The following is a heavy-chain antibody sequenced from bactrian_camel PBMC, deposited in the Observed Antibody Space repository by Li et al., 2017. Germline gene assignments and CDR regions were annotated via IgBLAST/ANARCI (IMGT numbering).Heavy chain of an antibody. V-gene: IGHV3S9*01. CDR3: AAEVLPSTAGFCPHIYYLTLVT. CDR2: IDSDGTT. CDR1: GLTSSKYC. J-gene: IGHJ6*01. Sequence: HVQLVESGGGSVQAGGSLILSCAVSGLTSSKYCMGWFRQVPGKERERVAGIDSDGTTSYLEYVKGRFTISQDNDKNTLYLQMDSLKPEDTAMYYCAAEVLPSTAGFCPHIYYLTLVTGAGGPRSPS. D-gene: IGHD5*01.